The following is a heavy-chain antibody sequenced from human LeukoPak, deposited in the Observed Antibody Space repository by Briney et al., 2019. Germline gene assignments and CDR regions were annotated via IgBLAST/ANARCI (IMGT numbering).Heavy chain of an antibody. D-gene: IGHD4-17*01. CDR2: IFHSGST. Sequence: SETLSLTCAVSGGSISSGNWWSWVRQPPGKGLQWIGEIFHSGSTNYNPSLKRRVTISVDNSKNQLSLTLTSVTAADTAVYYCAREVGGDFDALDYWGQGTLVTVSS. CDR3: AREVGGDFDALDY. CDR1: GGSISSGNW. J-gene: IGHJ4*02. V-gene: IGHV4-4*02.